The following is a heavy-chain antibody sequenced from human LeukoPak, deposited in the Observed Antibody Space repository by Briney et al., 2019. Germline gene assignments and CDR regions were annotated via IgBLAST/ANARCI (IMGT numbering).Heavy chain of an antibody. Sequence: ASVKVSCKASGGTFSSYAISWVRQAPGQGLEWMGGIIPIFGTANYAQKFQGRVTITADESTSTAYMELNSLRSEDTAVYYCARSRMLPPDNWFDPWGQGTLVTVSS. D-gene: IGHD2-15*01. CDR2: IIPIFGTA. CDR3: ARSRMLPPDNWFDP. V-gene: IGHV1-69*13. CDR1: GGTFSSYA. J-gene: IGHJ5*02.